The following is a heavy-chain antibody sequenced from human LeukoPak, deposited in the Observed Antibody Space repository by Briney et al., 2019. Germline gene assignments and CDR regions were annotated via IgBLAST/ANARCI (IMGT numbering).Heavy chain of an antibody. CDR1: GFTFNSYA. D-gene: IGHD6-19*01. V-gene: IGHV3-30*04. J-gene: IGHJ6*03. Sequence: GGSLRLSCAASGFTFNSYAMKWVRQAPGKGLEWLAVVLSDGSDQYYGDSVQGRFTVSRDNSKNTLYLQMDNLRFEDTAVYYCARVSKPGWFNYYYMDVWGKGTTVIVS. CDR3: ARVSKPGWFNYYYMDV. CDR2: VLSDGSDQ.